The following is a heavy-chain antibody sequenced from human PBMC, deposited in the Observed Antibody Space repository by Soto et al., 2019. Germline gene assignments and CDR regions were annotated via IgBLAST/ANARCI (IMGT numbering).Heavy chain of an antibody. CDR2: IYPGDSDT. D-gene: IGHD6-13*01. Sequence: GESLKISCKGSGYSFTSYWIGCVRQMPGKGLEWMGIIYPGDSDTRYSPSFQGQVTISADKSISTAYLQWSSLKASDTAMYYCAIARARSSWYPGSRFDPWGQGTLVTVSS. CDR3: AIARARSSWYPGSRFDP. V-gene: IGHV5-51*01. J-gene: IGHJ5*02. CDR1: GYSFTSYW.